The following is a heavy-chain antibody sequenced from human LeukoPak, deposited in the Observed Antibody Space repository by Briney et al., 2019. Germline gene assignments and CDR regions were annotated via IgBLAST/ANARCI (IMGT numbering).Heavy chain of an antibody. CDR1: GFTFSSYG. Sequence: GGSLRLSCAASGFTFSSYGMHWVRQAPGKGLEWVAVISYDGSNKYYADSVKGRFTISRDNSKNTLYLQMNSLRAEDTAVYYCANLRDSRGYYAFDIWGQGTMVTASS. J-gene: IGHJ3*02. CDR3: ANLRDSRGYYAFDI. D-gene: IGHD3-22*01. V-gene: IGHV3-30*18. CDR2: ISYDGSNK.